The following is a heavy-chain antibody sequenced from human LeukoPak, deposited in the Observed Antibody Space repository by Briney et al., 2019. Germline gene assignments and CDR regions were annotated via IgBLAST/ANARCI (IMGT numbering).Heavy chain of an antibody. J-gene: IGHJ4*02. Sequence: TSETLSLTCTVSGYSISSGYYWAWIRQPPGKGLEWIGSIFHTGSTYHNPSLKSRDTISVDTSKNQFSLKLNSVTAADTAVYYCARDHSSSSEDYWGQGTLVTVSS. CDR1: GYSISSGYY. D-gene: IGHD6-13*01. V-gene: IGHV4-38-2*02. CDR3: ARDHSSSSEDY. CDR2: IFHTGST.